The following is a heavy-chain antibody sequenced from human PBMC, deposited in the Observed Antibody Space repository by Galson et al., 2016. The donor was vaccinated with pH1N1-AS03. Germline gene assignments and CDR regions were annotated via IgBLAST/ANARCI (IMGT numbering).Heavy chain of an antibody. Sequence: SLRLSCAASGFSFSSYAMGWVRQTPGRGLECLSTIDNGAFNTYYKDSLEGRFTISRDNSKNQLYLHMNSLRADDTALYYCAKGLLDSYAGYFEYCGPGILVSVSS. CDR3: AKGLLDSYAGYFEY. J-gene: IGHJ4*02. CDR1: GFSFSSYA. V-gene: IGHV3-23*05. D-gene: IGHD5-24*01. CDR2: IDNGAFNT.